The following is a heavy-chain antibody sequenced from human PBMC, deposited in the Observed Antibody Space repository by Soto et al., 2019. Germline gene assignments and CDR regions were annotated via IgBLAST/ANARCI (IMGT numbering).Heavy chain of an antibody. D-gene: IGHD6-19*01. CDR1: GVTFISYA. CDR2: ISGSGGST. J-gene: IGHJ4*02. CDR3: AKEAVSGWYYFDY. Sequence: PGGSLRLSCAASGVTFISYAMSWVRQAPGKGLEWVSTISGSGGSTYYADSLKGRFTISRDNSKNTLFLQMSSQRAEDTAVYYCAKEAVSGWYYFDYWGPGTLVTVS. V-gene: IGHV3-23*01.